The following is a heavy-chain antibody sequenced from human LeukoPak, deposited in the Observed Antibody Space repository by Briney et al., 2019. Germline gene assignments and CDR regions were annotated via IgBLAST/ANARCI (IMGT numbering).Heavy chain of an antibody. CDR2: IYYSGST. CDR3: ARVLASITMIVRAFDI. D-gene: IGHD3-22*01. Sequence: SQTLSLTCTVSGGSISSGGYYWSWIRQHPGKGLEWIGYIYYSGSTYYNPSLKSRVTISVDTSKNQFSLKLSSVTAADTAVYYCARVLASITMIVRAFDIWGQGTMVTVSS. J-gene: IGHJ3*02. V-gene: IGHV4-31*03. CDR1: GGSISSGGYY.